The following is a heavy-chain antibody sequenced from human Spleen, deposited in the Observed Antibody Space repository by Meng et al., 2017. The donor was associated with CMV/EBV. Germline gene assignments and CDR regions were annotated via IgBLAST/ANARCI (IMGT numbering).Heavy chain of an antibody. V-gene: IGHV3-23*01. D-gene: IGHD4-17*01. CDR1: GFTFSSYA. CDR3: AKGEGGSYGYFFHY. CDR2: FSGSGGST. J-gene: IGHJ4*02. Sequence: GGSLRLSCAASGFTFSSYAMSWVRQAPGKGLEWVSVFSGSGGSTYYADSVKGRFTISRDNSQNTLYLQMNSLRAEDTAVYYCAKGEGGSYGYFFHYWGQGTLVTVSS.